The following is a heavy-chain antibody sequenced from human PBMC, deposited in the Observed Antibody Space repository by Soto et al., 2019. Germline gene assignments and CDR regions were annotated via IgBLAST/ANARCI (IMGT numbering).Heavy chain of an antibody. V-gene: IGHV1-2*06. CDR2: INPNSGGT. D-gene: IGHD1-1*01. CDR1: GYSFNGYY. J-gene: IGHJ5*02. CDR3: ARDGDKYTSNGFDP. Sequence: QVQLVQSGAEVKKPGASVKISCKASGYSFNGYYLHWVRQAPGQGLEWMGRINPNSGGTNLPQKFQGRVTMTRDTSISTVYMELSRLRSDDTAIYFCARDGDKYTSNGFDPWGLGTLVTVSS.